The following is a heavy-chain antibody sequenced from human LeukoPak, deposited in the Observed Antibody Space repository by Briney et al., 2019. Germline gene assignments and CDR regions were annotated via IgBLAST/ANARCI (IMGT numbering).Heavy chain of an antibody. V-gene: IGHV4-59*08. Sequence: SQTLSLTCTVSGGSISSYYWSWIRQPPGKGLEWIGYIYYSGSTNYNPSLKSRVTISVDTSKNQFSLKLSSVTAADTAVYYCARHVYSSGWLFDYWGQGTLVTVSS. D-gene: IGHD6-19*01. CDR2: IYYSGST. J-gene: IGHJ4*02. CDR1: GGSISSYY. CDR3: ARHVYSSGWLFDY.